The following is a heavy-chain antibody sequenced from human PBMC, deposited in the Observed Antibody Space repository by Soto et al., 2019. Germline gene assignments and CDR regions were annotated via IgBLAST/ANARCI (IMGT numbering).Heavy chain of an antibody. J-gene: IGHJ6*02. CDR2: ISAYNGNT. D-gene: IGHD2-15*01. CDR1: GYTFTSYG. CDR3: AREEDCSGGSCYYYYYYYGMDV. Sequence: ASVKVSCKASGYTFTSYGISWVRQAPGQGLEWMGWISAYNGNTNYAQKLQGRVTMTTDTSTSTAYMELRSLRSDDTAVYYCAREEDCSGGSCYYYYYYYGMDVWGQGTTVTVS. V-gene: IGHV1-18*01.